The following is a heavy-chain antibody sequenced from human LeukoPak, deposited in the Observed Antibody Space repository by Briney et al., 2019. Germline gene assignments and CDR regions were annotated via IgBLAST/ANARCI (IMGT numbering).Heavy chain of an antibody. J-gene: IGHJ4*02. CDR2: IYYSGST. D-gene: IGHD5-24*01. CDR3: ARVMATIDPPSTNSDFDY. CDR1: GGSFSSGGYY. V-gene: IGHV4-31*03. Sequence: PSETPSLTCTVSGGSFSSGGYYWSRIPQHPGKGLEWVGYIYYSGSTYYNPSLKSRVTISVDTSKNQFSLKLSSVTAADTAVYYCARVMATIDPPSTNSDFDYWGQGTLVTVSS.